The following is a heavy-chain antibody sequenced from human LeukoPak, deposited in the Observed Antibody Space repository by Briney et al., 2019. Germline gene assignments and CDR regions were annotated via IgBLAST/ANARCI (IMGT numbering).Heavy chain of an antibody. V-gene: IGHV3-23*01. CDR1: GFTFNSYA. CDR2: ISGNGDNT. J-gene: IGHJ4*02. D-gene: IGHD4-17*01. Sequence: RGSLRLSRAASGFTFNSYAMNWVRQTPGKGLEWVSAISGNGDNTYYADSVKGRFTISRDNSKNTLYLQMNSLRAEDTAVYYCAKGQTVTTRVDYWGQGTLVTVSS. CDR3: AKGQTVTTRVDY.